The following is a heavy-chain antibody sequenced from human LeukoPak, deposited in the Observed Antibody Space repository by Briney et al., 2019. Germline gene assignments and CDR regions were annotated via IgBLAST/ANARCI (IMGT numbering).Heavy chain of an antibody. J-gene: IGHJ4*02. V-gene: IGHV4-59*01. CDR1: GCSTSGYH. Sequence: ETLSLTCTVSGCSTSGYHWTWIRQPTGKGLEWVGYIYNCMSTNYNPSLKSRLTISADQSKNQFSLKLSSVTAADTAVYFCARGSQYRIIHFDAWGQGTLVTVSS. CDR3: ARGSQYRIIHFDA. D-gene: IGHD5-12*01. CDR2: IYNCMST.